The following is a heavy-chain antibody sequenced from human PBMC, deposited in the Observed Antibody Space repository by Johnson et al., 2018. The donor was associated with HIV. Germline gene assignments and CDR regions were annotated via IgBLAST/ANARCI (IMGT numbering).Heavy chain of an antibody. CDR1: GFTFSSYA. V-gene: IGHV3-30*04. D-gene: IGHD5-18*01. J-gene: IGHJ3*02. CDR3: AKGRYGGAFDI. Sequence: QVQLVESGGGLVQPGGSLRLSCAASGFTFSSYAMHWVRQAPGKGLEWVAVISYDGSNKYYADSVKGRFTISRDNSKNTLYLQMNSLRAEDTAVYYCAKGRYGGAFDIWGQGTMVTVSS. CDR2: ISYDGSNK.